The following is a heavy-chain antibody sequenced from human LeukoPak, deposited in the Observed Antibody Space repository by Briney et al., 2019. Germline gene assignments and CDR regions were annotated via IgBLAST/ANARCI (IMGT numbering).Heavy chain of an antibody. CDR3: AKAYCSSSSCSSDY. Sequence: GGSLRLSCAASGFTFSSYAMSWVRQAPGKGLERVPVIRVGGDLTHYAASVKRRFTISRSNSKNTLYLQMNSLRAEDTAVYYCAKAYCSSSSCSSDYWGQGTLVTVSS. CDR1: GFTFSSYA. CDR2: IRVGGDLT. J-gene: IGHJ4*02. V-gene: IGHV3-23*01. D-gene: IGHD2-2*01.